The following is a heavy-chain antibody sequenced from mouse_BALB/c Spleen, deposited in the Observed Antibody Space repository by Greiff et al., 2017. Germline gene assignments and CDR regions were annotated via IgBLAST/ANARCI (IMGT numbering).Heavy chain of an antibody. J-gene: IGHJ2*01. D-gene: IGHD1-1*01. CDR1: GYSITSDYA. CDR2: ISYSGST. CDR3: ARDYGSSFDY. Sequence: EVMLVESGPGLVKPSQSLSLTCTVTGYSITSDYAWNWIRQFPGNKLEWMGYISYSGSTSYNPSLKSRISITRDTSKNQFFLQLNSVTTEDTATYYCARDYGSSFDYWGQGTTLTVSS. V-gene: IGHV3-2*02.